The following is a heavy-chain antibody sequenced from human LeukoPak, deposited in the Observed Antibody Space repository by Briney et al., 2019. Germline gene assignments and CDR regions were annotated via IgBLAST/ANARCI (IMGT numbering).Heavy chain of an antibody. V-gene: IGHV1-2*06. Sequence: GASVKVSCKASGYIFTDYYLHWVRQAPGQGPEWMGRINCNSGGTMYAQNLQDRVTMTRVTSISTAYMELSRLTSDDTAVYYCARDLSSTSNWELDYWGRGTRDTVSS. J-gene: IGHJ4*02. CDR3: ARDLSSTSNWELDY. CDR1: GYIFTDYY. D-gene: IGHD1-1*01. CDR2: INCNSGGT.